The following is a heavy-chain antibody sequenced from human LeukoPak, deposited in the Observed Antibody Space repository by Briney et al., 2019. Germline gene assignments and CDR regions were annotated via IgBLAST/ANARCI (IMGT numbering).Heavy chain of an antibody. CDR3: ARERDKKYYYDSSGYYVLFY. J-gene: IGHJ4*02. V-gene: IGHV1-2*06. Sequence: ASVKVSCKASGYTFTGYYMHRVRQAPGQGLEWMGRINPNSGGTNYAQKFQGRVTMTRDTSISTAYMELSRLRSDDTAVYYCARERDKKYYYDSSGYYVLFYWGQGTLVTVSS. CDR1: GYTFTGYY. D-gene: IGHD3-22*01. CDR2: INPNSGGT.